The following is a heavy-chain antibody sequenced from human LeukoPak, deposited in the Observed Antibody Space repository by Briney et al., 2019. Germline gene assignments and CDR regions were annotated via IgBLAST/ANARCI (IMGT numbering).Heavy chain of an antibody. CDR1: GGSFSGYY. V-gene: IGHV4-34*01. Sequence: SETLSLTCAVYGGSFSGYYWNWIRLPPGKGLEWIGQINPSRNTNSHPSLKSRVTITVDTSKKQFSLKLSSVTAADAAVYYCARRYDFWSGYPPPLDYWGQGTLVTVSS. J-gene: IGHJ4*02. CDR3: ARRYDFWSGYPPPLDY. CDR2: INPSRNT. D-gene: IGHD3-3*01.